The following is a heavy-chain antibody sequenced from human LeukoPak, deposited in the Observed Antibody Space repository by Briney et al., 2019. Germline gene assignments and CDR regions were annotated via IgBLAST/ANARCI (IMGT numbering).Heavy chain of an antibody. CDR3: ARDPYGRNSFDS. CDR1: GGSISSYY. CDR2: FYYSGST. V-gene: IGHV4-59*12. D-gene: IGHD4-23*01. J-gene: IGHJ4*02. Sequence: SETLSLTCTVSGGSISSYYWSWIRQAPGKRLEWIGYFYYSGSTNYNPSLKRRVTISVDTSKNQFSLRLRSVTAADTAVYYCARDPYGRNSFDSWGQGTLVTVSS.